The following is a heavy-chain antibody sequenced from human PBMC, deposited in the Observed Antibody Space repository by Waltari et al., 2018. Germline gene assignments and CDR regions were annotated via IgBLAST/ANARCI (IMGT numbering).Heavy chain of an antibody. Sequence: QVQLVQSGAEVRKPGASVKVSCKASGYNFRTYDINWVRQAPGQGLEWMGGNNPNSANKGSSQKFQGRLTMTTDTSMTTSYMELSSLTSEDTAIYYCARARTTAPLGFYFIDVWGKGTTVIVSS. CDR1: GYNFRTYD. V-gene: IGHV1-8*01. CDR2: NNPNSANK. CDR3: ARARTTAPLGFYFIDV. D-gene: IGHD4-17*01. J-gene: IGHJ6*03.